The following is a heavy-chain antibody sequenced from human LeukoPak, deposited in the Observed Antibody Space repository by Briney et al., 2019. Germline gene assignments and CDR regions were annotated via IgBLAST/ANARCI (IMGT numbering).Heavy chain of an antibody. V-gene: IGHV1-2*02. CDR3: ATGGGGGGATNQEGDY. Sequence: ASVKVSCKASGYTFTGYYMHWVRQAPGQGLEWMGWINPNRGGTNYAQKFQGRVTMTRDTSISTAYMELSRLRSDDTAEYYCATGGGGGGATNQEGDYWGQGTLVTVSS. CDR1: GYTFTGYY. CDR2: INPNRGGT. J-gene: IGHJ4*02. D-gene: IGHD1-26*01.